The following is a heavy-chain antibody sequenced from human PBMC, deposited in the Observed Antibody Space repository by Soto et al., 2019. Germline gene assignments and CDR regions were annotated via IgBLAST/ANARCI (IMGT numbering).Heavy chain of an antibody. V-gene: IGHV5-51*01. CDR2: IYHGDSDT. Sequence: GEALKISCEGFGYSFSAYWIGWVRQLPGQGVEWMGIIYHGDSDTRYSPSFQGQVTISADESITTAYLQWSSLKASDTAMYYCARLHCTVAQYSIYHDHXGGQATLVNVSX. D-gene: IGHD3-16*01. CDR1: GYSFSAYW. CDR3: ARLHCTVAQYSIYHDHX. J-gene: IGHJ1*01.